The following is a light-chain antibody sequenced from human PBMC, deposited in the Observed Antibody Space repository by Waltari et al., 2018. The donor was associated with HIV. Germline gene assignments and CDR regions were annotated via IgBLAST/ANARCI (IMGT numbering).Light chain of an antibody. Sequence: QSALAQPRPVSGSPGQSVTITCTGTSSDVDGYNYVSWFQHHPGKAPKLIISHVTKRPSGVPDRFSASKSGNTASLTISGLQAEDEAEYYCCSNAARATDVFGTGTQVTVL. CDR3: CSNAARATDV. J-gene: IGLJ1*01. V-gene: IGLV2-11*01. CDR1: SSDVDGYNY. CDR2: HVT.